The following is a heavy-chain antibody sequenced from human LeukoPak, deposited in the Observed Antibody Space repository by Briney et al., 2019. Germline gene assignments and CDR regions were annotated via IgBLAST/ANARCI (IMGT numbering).Heavy chain of an antibody. CDR2: ISYDGSNK. J-gene: IGHJ3*02. Sequence: GGSLRLSCAASGFTFSSYAMHWVRQAPGKGLEWVAVISYDGSNKYYADSVKGRSTISRDNSKNTLYLQMNSLRAEDTAVYYCAKDVWELRNAFDIWGQGTMVTVPS. CDR1: GFTFSSYA. CDR3: AKDVWELRNAFDI. V-gene: IGHV3-30*04. D-gene: IGHD1-26*01.